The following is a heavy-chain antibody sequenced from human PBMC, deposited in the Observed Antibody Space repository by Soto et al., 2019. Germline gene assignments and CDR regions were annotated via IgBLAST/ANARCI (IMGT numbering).Heavy chain of an antibody. Sequence: QVQLQESGPGLVKPSQTLSLTCTVSGGSISSGDYYWSWIRQPPGKGLEWIGYIYYSGSTYYNPSLKSRVTRSVDTAKNQFTLKRSTVTAADTAVYYCASVGDYGIADIWFQGTMVTVSS. CDR3: ASVGDYGIADI. CDR1: GGSISSGDYY. CDR2: IYYSGST. D-gene: IGHD4-17*01. V-gene: IGHV4-30-4*01. J-gene: IGHJ3*02.